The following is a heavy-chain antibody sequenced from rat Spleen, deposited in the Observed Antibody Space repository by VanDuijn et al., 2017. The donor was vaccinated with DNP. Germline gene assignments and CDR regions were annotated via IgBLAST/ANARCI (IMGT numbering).Heavy chain of an antibody. D-gene: IGHD1-11*01. J-gene: IGHJ2*01. CDR3: ATGEGGPDY. V-gene: IGHV1-43*01. CDR2: INMGSGDT. Sequence: QVQLQQPGAELAKPGSSVKISCKASGYTFTSYYIGWIKQTTGQGLEYIAYINMGSGDTNYNEKFKGKATLTVDRSSSTAFMQLSSLTPDDSAVYYCATGEGGPDYWGQGVMVTVSP. CDR1: GYTFTSYY.